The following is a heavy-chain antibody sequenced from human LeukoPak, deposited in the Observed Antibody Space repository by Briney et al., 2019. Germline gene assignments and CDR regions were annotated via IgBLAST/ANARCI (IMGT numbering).Heavy chain of an antibody. CDR2: ISGSGGST. CDR3: ARGGDYDYVWGSYRYTFDY. J-gene: IGHJ4*02. Sequence: PGGSLRLSCAASGFTFSSYAMSWVRQAPGKGLEWVSAISGSGGSTYYADSVKGRFTISRDNSKNTLYLQMNSLRAEDTAVYYCARGGDYDYVWGSYRYTFDYWGQGTLVTVSS. V-gene: IGHV3-23*01. CDR1: GFTFSSYA. D-gene: IGHD3-16*02.